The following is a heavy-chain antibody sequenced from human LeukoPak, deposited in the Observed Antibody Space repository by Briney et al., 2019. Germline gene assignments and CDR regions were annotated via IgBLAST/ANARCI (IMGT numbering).Heavy chain of an antibody. CDR2: ITSSSSYI. J-gene: IGHJ4*02. CDR1: GFTFSSYG. Sequence: PGGSLRLSCAASGFTFSSYGMNWVRQAPGKGLEWVSSITSSSSYIYYAGSVKGRFTISRDNAKDTLFLQMNSLRVEDTALYYCARDVRGDRDSWGQGTLVTVSS. V-gene: IGHV3-21*01. CDR3: ARDVRGDRDS. D-gene: IGHD2-21*02.